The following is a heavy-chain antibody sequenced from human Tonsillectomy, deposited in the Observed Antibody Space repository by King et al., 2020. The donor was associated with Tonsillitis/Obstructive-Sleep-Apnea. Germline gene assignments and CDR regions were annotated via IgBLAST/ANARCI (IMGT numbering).Heavy chain of an antibody. J-gene: IGHJ3*02. CDR2: ISAYNGNT. Sequence: QLVQSGAEVKKPGASVKVSCKASGYSFTSYDISWVRQAPGQGLEWMGWISAYNGNTNYAQKLQGRVTMTTDTSTSTAYMELRSLRSDDTAVYYGARECLEWELGAFDIWGQGTMVTVSS. CDR3: ARECLEWELGAFDI. D-gene: IGHD1-26*01. CDR1: GYSFTSYD. V-gene: IGHV1-18*01.